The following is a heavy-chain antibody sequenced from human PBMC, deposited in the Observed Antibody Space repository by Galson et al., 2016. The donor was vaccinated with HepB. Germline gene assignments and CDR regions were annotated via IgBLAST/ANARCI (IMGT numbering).Heavy chain of an antibody. CDR3: ARGLEGVTGWYEGPFYFDY. CDR2: IFYTGST. V-gene: IGHV4-59*01. CDR1: GGPINSYY. Sequence: ETLSLTCTVSGGPINSYYWSWIRQPPGKGLEWIGFIFYTGSTTYNPSLKSRVIISVDTSQNQFSLTMTSVTAADTAIYYCARGLEGVTGWYEGPFYFDYWGQGALVTVSS. J-gene: IGHJ4*02. D-gene: IGHD6-19*01.